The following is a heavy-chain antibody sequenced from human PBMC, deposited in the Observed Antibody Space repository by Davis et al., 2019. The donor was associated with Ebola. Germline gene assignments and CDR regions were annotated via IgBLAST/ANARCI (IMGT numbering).Heavy chain of an antibody. CDR2: VNHSGST. CDR3: AGLDCTNGVCFDFDY. V-gene: IGHV4-34*01. J-gene: IGHJ4*02. CDR1: GGSFSGYY. Sequence: MPSETLSLTCAVYGGSFSGYYWIWIRQPPGKGLEWIGEVNHSGSTNYNPSLKSRVTISVDTSKNQFSLKLTSVTAADTAVYYCAGLDCTNGVCFDFDYWGQGTLVTVSS. D-gene: IGHD2-8*01.